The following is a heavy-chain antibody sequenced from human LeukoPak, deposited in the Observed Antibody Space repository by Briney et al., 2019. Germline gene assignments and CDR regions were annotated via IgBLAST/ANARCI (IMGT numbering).Heavy chain of an antibody. CDR3: ARDGSRGYSSPPDY. CDR2: INPNSGGT. CDR1: GYTFTGYY. V-gene: IGHV1-2*02. D-gene: IGHD6-13*01. J-gene: IGHJ4*02. Sequence: GASVKVSCKASGYTFTGYYMHWVRQAPGRGLEWMGWINPNSGGTNYAQKFQGRVTMTTDTSTSTAYMELRSLRSDDTGVYYCARDGSRGYSSPPDYWGQGTLVTVSS.